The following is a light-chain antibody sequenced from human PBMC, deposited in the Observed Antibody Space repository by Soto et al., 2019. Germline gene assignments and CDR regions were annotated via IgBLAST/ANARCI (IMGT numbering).Light chain of an antibody. Sequence: DIQMTQSPSSLYASVGDRVTITCRASQSISSYLNWYQQKPGKAPKLLIYAASSLQSGVPSRFRGSGSGTDFTLTISSLQPEDFATYYWQQSYRTPPTFGQGTKV. J-gene: IGKJ1*01. CDR3: QQSYRTPPT. CDR1: QSISSY. CDR2: AAS. V-gene: IGKV1-39*01.